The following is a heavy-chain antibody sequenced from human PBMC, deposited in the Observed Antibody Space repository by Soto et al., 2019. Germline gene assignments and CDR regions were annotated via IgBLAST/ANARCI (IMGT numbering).Heavy chain of an antibody. V-gene: IGHV3-21*01. D-gene: IGHD3-22*01. J-gene: IGHJ4*02. CDR3: ARDSPGNYYDSSGFDS. Sequence: EVQLVESGGGLVKPGGSLRLSCAASGFTFSSYSMNWVRQAPGKGLEWVSSISSSSSYIYYADSVKGRFTISRDNAKNSLYLQMNSLRAEDTAVYYCARDSPGNYYDSSGFDSWGQGTLVTVSS. CDR2: ISSSSSYI. CDR1: GFTFSSYS.